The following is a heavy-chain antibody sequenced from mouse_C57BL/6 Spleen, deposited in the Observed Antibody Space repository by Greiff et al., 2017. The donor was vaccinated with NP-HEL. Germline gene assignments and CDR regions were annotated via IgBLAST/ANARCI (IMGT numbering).Heavy chain of an antibody. V-gene: IGHV1-81*01. D-gene: IGHD4-1*01. J-gene: IGHJ1*03. Sequence: VQLQQSGAELARPGASVKLSCKASGYTFTSYGISWVKQRTGQGLEWIGEIYPRSGNTYYNEKFKGKATLTADKSSSTAYMELRSLTSEDSAVYFCARGGNWVDWYFDVWGTGTTVTVSS. CDR3: ARGGNWVDWYFDV. CDR2: IYPRSGNT. CDR1: GYTFTSYG.